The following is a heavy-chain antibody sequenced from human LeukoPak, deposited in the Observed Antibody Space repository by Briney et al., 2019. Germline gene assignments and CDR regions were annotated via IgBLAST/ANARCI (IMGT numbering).Heavy chain of an antibody. V-gene: IGHV3-7*01. Sequence: GGSLRLSCAASGFTFSSYSMTWVRQAPGKGLERVANINHDGSEKYYVDSVRGRFTISRDNAKNSLYLQMNSLRAEDTALYYCARLLAYGGGGEAFDYWGQGSLVTVSS. J-gene: IGHJ4*02. CDR2: INHDGSEK. CDR3: ARLLAYGGGGEAFDY. CDR1: GFTFSSYS. D-gene: IGHD2-8*01.